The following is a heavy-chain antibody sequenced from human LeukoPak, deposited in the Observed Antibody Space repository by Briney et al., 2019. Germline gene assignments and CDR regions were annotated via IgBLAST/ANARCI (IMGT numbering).Heavy chain of an antibody. CDR3: AKDMGMYSSGWYSGFDY. CDR1: GFTFSSYD. V-gene: IGHV3-23*01. CDR2: ISGSGSST. J-gene: IGHJ4*02. D-gene: IGHD6-19*01. Sequence: PGGSLRLSCAASGFTFSSYDMTWVRRAPGKGLEWVSAISGSGSSTYYADSVKGRFTISRDNSKNTLYLQMNSLRAEDTAIYYCAKDMGMYSSGWYSGFDYWGQGTLVTVSS.